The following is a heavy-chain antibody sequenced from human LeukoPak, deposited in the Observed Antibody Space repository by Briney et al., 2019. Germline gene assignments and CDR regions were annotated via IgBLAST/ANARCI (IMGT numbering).Heavy chain of an antibody. CDR3: ARGLVGLELRWFDP. J-gene: IGHJ5*02. Sequence: SETLSLTCAVHGGSFTGYYWSWIRQPPGKGLEWIGEINHSGSTNYNPSLKSRVTISVDTSKNQFSLKLSSVTAADTAVYYCARGLVGLELRWFDPWGEGTLVTVSS. CDR1: GGSFTGYY. CDR2: INHSGST. D-gene: IGHD1-7*01. V-gene: IGHV4-34*01.